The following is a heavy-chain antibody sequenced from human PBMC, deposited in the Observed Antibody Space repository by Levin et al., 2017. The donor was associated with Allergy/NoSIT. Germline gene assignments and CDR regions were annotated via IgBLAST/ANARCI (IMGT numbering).Heavy chain of an antibody. V-gene: IGHV3-49*03. CDR3: SRFLVRTTGGGDYSDY. D-gene: IGHD4-11*01. CDR1: GFTFGDYA. CDR2: IRSKAYGGTT. Sequence: HPGGSLRLSCTASGFTFGDYAVNWFRQAPGKGLEWVGFIRSKAYGGTTEYAASVKGRFTISRHDSKSIAFLQMNSLKTEDTAVYYCSRFLVRTTGGGDYSDYWGQGTLVTVSS. J-gene: IGHJ4*02.